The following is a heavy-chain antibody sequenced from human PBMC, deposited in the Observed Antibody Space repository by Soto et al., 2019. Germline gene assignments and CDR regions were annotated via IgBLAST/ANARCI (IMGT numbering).Heavy chain of an antibody. D-gene: IGHD3-22*01. Sequence: GESLKISCKGSGYSFTSYWISWVRQMPGKGLEWMGRIDPSDSYTNYSPSFQGHVTISADKSISTAYLQWSSLKASDTAMYYCAKTYYYDRNWFDPWGQGTLVTVS. V-gene: IGHV5-10-1*01. CDR3: AKTYYYDRNWFDP. J-gene: IGHJ5*02. CDR1: GYSFTSYW. CDR2: IDPSDSYT.